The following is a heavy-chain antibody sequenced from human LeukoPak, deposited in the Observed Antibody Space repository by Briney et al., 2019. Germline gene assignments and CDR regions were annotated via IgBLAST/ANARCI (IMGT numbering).Heavy chain of an antibody. CDR3: ARGGYYGSGNDFRFDP. CDR1: GGSISSGGYS. D-gene: IGHD3-10*01. J-gene: IGHJ5*02. Sequence: SETLSLTCTVSGGSISSGGYSWGWIRQPPGKGLEWNGRFYYSGSTYYNPSLKSRVTISVDTSKNQFSLKLKSVTAADTAVYYCARGGYYGSGNDFRFDPWGQGTLVTVSS. CDR2: FYYSGST. V-gene: IGHV4-39*07.